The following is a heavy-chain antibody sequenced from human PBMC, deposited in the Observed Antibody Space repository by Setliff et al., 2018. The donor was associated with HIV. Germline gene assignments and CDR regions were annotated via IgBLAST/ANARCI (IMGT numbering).Heavy chain of an antibody. D-gene: IGHD6-13*01. V-gene: IGHV1-8*02. Sequence: ASVKVSCKASGYTFTSYDINWVRQATGQGLEWMGWMNPNSGNTGYAQKFQGRVTMTRNTSISTAYTELSSLRSEDTAVYYCAKTIAAAATLPFDFWGQGMQVTVSS. J-gene: IGHJ4*02. CDR1: GYTFTSYD. CDR3: AKTIAAAATLPFDF. CDR2: MNPNSGNT.